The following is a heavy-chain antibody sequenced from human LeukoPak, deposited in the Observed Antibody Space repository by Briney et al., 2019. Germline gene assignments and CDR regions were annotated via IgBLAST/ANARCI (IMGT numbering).Heavy chain of an antibody. CDR3: ARHRYYYDSSGSSRWYFDL. CDR1: GGSISSGDYY. Sequence: SQTLSLTCTVSGGSISSGDYYWSWIRQPPGKGLEWIGYIYYSGSTYYNPSLKSRVTISVDTSKNQFSLKLSSVTAADTAVYYCARHRYYYDSSGSSRWYFDLWDRGTLVTVSS. V-gene: IGHV4-30-4*01. J-gene: IGHJ2*01. D-gene: IGHD3-22*01. CDR2: IYYSGST.